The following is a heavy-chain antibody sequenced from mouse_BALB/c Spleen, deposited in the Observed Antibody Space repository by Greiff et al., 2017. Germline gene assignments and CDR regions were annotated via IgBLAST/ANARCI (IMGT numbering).Heavy chain of an antibody. V-gene: IGHV5-6*02. CDR3: ARYDYDRTYYAMDY. CDR1: GFTFSSYG. D-gene: IGHD2-4*01. CDR2: ISSGGSYT. Sequence: DVMLVESGGDLVKPGGSLKLSCAASGFTFSSYGMSWVRQTPDKRLEWVATISSGGSYTYYPDTVTGRFTISRDNAKNTLYLEMSSLRSEDTAMYYCARYDYDRTYYAMDYWGQGTSVTVSS. J-gene: IGHJ4*01.